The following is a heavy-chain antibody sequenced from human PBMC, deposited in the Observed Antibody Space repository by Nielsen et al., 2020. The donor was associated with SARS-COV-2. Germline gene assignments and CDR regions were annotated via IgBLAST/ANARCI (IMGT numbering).Heavy chain of an antibody. CDR1: GFTFSSYA. D-gene: IGHD5-18*01. V-gene: IGHV3-23*01. J-gene: IGHJ6*02. Sequence: GESLKISCAASGFTFSSYAMSWVRQAPGKGLEWVSAISGSGGSTYYADSVKGRFTISRDNSKNTLYLQMNSLRAEDTAVYYCAKVYSYGRGGYYYYYGMDVWGQGTTVTVSS. CDR2: ISGSGGST. CDR3: AKVYSYGRGGYYYYYGMDV.